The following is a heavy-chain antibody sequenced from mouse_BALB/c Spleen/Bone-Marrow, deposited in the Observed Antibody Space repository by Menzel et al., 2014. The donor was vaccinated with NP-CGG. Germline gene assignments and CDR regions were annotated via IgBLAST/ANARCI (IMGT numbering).Heavy chain of an antibody. V-gene: IGHV1S135*01. CDR2: NDPYSGGT. D-gene: IGHD1-1*01. CDR1: GYVFTNYN. Sequence: VQLQQSGPELVKPGASVKVSCKASGYVFTNYNMYWVKRSHGKSLEWIGYNDPYSGGTNYNQKFKGKATLTVDKSSSTAYMHLNSLTSEDSAVYYCARLGTTAVPDYWGQGTTLTVSS. J-gene: IGHJ2*01. CDR3: ARLGTTAVPDY.